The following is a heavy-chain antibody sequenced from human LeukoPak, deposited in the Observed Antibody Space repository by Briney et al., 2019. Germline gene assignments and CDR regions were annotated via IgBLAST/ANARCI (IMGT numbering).Heavy chain of an antibody. Sequence: GGSLRLSCAASGFTFSSYGMSWVRQAPGKGLEWVSAISGSGGSTYYADSVKGRFTISRDNSKNTLYLQMNSLRAEDTAVYYCAKASGWYSYYFDYWGQGALVTVSS. CDR2: ISGSGGST. J-gene: IGHJ4*02. V-gene: IGHV3-23*01. CDR3: AKASGWYSYYFDY. D-gene: IGHD6-19*01. CDR1: GFTFSSYG.